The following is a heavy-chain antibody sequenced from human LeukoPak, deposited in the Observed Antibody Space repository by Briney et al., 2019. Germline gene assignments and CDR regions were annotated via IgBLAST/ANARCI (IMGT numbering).Heavy chain of an antibody. Sequence: PGGSLRLSCAASGFTFSSYAMHWVRQAPGKGLEYVSAISSNGDSTYYANSVKGRFTISRDNAKNSLYLQMNSLRAEDTAVYYCARNLPAADYWGQGTLVTVSS. D-gene: IGHD2-2*01. CDR1: GFTFSSYA. CDR2: ISSNGDST. J-gene: IGHJ4*02. CDR3: ARNLPAADY. V-gene: IGHV3-64*01.